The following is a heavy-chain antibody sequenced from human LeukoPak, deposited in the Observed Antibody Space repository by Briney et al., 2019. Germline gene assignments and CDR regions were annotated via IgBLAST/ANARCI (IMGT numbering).Heavy chain of an antibody. CDR3: AKSLLSIAEKKIQLSSLAPVDY. V-gene: IGHV3-23*01. CDR2: FSGIGGST. CDR1: GFPFRGFA. Sequence: PGGALRLSLAAPGFPFRGFAMRWAPQAPGKGRGGGPAFSGIGGSTYYADSVKGRFTISRDNSKNTLYLQMNSLRAEDTAVYYCAKSLLSIAEKKIQLSSLAPVDYWGQGTLVTVSS. D-gene: IGHD5-18*01. J-gene: IGHJ4*02.